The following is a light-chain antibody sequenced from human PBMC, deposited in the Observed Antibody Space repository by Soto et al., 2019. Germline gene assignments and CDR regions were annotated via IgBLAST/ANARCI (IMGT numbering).Light chain of an antibody. Sequence: DIQMTQSPSTLSASVGDRVTITCRASQSISYWLAWYQQKPGKAPKLLIYKASSLQTGVPSRFSGSGSGTEFTLTISGLQPDAFATYDCQQYNTYRTFGQGTKV. CDR1: QSISYW. CDR2: KAS. J-gene: IGKJ1*01. V-gene: IGKV1-5*03. CDR3: QQYNTYRT.